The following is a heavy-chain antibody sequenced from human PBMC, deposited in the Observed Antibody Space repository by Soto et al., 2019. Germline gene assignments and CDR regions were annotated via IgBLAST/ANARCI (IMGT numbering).Heavy chain of an antibody. D-gene: IGHD3-22*01. CDR1: GGSISSYY. J-gene: IGHJ4*02. CDR2: IYYSGGT. Sequence: SETLSLTCTVSGGSISSYYWSWIRQPPGKGLEWIGYIYYSGGTNYNPSLKSRVTISVDTSKNQFSLKLSSVTAADTAVYYCARSESGDDSSGYYYAWYFDYWGQGTLVTVSS. V-gene: IGHV4-59*01. CDR3: ARSESGDDSSGYYYAWYFDY.